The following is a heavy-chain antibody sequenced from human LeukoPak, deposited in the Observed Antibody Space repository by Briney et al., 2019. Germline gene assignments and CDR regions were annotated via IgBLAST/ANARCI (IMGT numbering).Heavy chain of an antibody. CDR3: AKDIATGNRLYYFDY. CDR2: ISWNSGSI. D-gene: IGHD1-14*01. J-gene: IGHJ4*02. CDR1: GFRFSDYW. V-gene: IGHV3-9*01. Sequence: GGSLRLSCAASGFRFSDYWMTWVRQAPGKGLEWVSGISWNSGSIGYADSVKGRFTISRDNAKNSLYLQMNSLRAEDTALYYCAKDIATGNRLYYFDYWGQGTLVTVSS.